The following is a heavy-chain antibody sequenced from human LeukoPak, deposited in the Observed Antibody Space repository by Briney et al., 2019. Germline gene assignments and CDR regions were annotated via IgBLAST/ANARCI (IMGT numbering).Heavy chain of an antibody. CDR2: INHSGST. CDR3: ARLRVESTTFRFYNNGMDV. D-gene: IGHD1-26*01. CDR1: GGSFSGYY. J-gene: IGHJ6*02. Sequence: PSETLSLTCAVYGGSFSGYYWSWIRQPPGKGLEWIGEINHSGSTNYNPSLKSRVTISVDTSKNQFSLKLTSVTAADTAVYYCARLRVESTTFRFYNNGMDVWGQGTTVTVSS. V-gene: IGHV4-34*01.